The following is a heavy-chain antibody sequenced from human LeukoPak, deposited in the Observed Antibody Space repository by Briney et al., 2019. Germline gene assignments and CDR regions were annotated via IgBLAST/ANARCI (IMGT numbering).Heavy chain of an antibody. Sequence: SETLSLTCTVSGGSISSGGYYWSWIRQHPGKGLEWIGYIYYSGSTYYNPSLKSRVTISVDTSKNQFSLKLSSVTAADTAAYYCARDLGYGDYFDYWGQGTLVTVSS. D-gene: IGHD4-17*01. CDR1: GGSISSGGYY. V-gene: IGHV4-31*03. CDR2: IYYSGST. CDR3: ARDLGYGDYFDY. J-gene: IGHJ4*02.